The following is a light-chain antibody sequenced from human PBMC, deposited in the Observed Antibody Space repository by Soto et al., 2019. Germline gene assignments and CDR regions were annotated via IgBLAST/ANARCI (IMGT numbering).Light chain of an antibody. Sequence: DIQRTQSPSFLSASVGDRVTITCRASQDVSDYLAWYQHAPGKAPNLLIYAAYTLQSGVPSRFSGSGSGTEFSLTITSLQPEDFATYYCQYLNGAPTITVGQGTRLDVK. CDR3: QYLNGAPTIT. CDR2: AAY. J-gene: IGKJ5*01. V-gene: IGKV1-9*01. CDR1: QDVSDY.